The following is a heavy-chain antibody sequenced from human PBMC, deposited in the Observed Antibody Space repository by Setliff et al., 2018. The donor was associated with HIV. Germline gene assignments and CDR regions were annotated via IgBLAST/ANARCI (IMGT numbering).Heavy chain of an antibody. CDR1: GGSISSGSYF. CDR3: ARDRLGRGGSGYSD. D-gene: IGHD3-22*01. J-gene: IGHJ4*02. CDR2: IYSSGIT. Sequence: TLSLTCTVSGGSISSGSYFWNWIRQPAGKGLEWIGRIYSSGITNYNPSLKSRLTISLDTSKNQFSLKLSSVTAADTAVYYCARDRLGRGGSGYSDWGQGTLVTVSS. V-gene: IGHV4-61*02.